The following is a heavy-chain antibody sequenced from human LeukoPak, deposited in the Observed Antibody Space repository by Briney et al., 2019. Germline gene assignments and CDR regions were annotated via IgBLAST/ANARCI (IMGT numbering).Heavy chain of an antibody. CDR1: GGTFSSYA. V-gene: IGHV1-69*04. CDR2: IIPILGIA. J-gene: IGHJ4*02. D-gene: IGHD6-13*01. Sequence: GASVKVSCKASGGTFSSYAISWVRQAPGQGLEWMGRIIPILGIANYAQKFQGRVTITADKSTSTAYMELSSLRSEDTAVYYCARDREQQLTLNYWGQGTLVTVSS. CDR3: ARDREQQLTLNY.